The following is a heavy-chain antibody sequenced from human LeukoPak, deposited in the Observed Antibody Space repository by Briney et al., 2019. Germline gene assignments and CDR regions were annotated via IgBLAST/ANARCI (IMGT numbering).Heavy chain of an antibody. CDR3: ARASGSYYFDY. J-gene: IGHJ4*02. Sequence: PSETLSLTCTVSGYSISSGYYWGWIRQPPGKGLEWIGSIYHSGSTYYNPSLKSRITISVDRSKNQFSLQLSSVTAADTAVYYCARASGSYYFDYWGQGTLVTVSS. CDR1: GYSISSGYY. V-gene: IGHV4-38-2*02. CDR2: IYHSGST. D-gene: IGHD1-26*01.